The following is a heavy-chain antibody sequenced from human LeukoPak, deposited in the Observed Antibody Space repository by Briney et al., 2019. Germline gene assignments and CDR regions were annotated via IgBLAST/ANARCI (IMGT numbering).Heavy chain of an antibody. CDR1: GFTFSSYG. D-gene: IGHD1-14*01. Sequence: GSLRLSCAASGFTFSSYGMHWVRQPPGKGLEWIGSIYYSGSTYYNPSLKSRVTISVDTSKNQFSLKLSSVTAADTAVYYCARASEDYYYYYMDVWGKGATVTISS. J-gene: IGHJ6*03. CDR2: IYYSGST. V-gene: IGHV4-39*07. CDR3: ARASEDYYYYYMDV.